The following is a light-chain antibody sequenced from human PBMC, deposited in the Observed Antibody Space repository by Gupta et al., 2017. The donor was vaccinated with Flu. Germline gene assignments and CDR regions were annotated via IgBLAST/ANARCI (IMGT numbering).Light chain of an antibody. J-gene: IGLJ3*02. CDR2: TEY. V-gene: IGLV1-47*01. CDR1: SSNIGINY. CDR3: AAWDDSLSLWV. Sequence: RITIFCYGTSSNIGINYVYWYQRLPGTAPKLLICTEYQRPSGVPDRFSGSKSGTSASLAISGRRSEDEGDYYCAAWDDSLSLWVFGGGTKLTVL.